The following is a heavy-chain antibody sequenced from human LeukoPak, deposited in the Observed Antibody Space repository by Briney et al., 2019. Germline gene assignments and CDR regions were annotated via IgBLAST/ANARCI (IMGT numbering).Heavy chain of an antibody. D-gene: IGHD2-2*01. V-gene: IGHV3-23*01. CDR3: ARSPTSWYFDY. Sequence: PGGSLRLSCAASGFTFSSYGMSWVRQAPGKGLEWVSAISGSGGSTYYADSVKGRFTISRDNSKNTLYLQMNSLRPEDTSVYFCARSPTSWYFDYWGQGTLVTVSS. CDR2: ISGSGGST. J-gene: IGHJ4*02. CDR1: GFTFSSYG.